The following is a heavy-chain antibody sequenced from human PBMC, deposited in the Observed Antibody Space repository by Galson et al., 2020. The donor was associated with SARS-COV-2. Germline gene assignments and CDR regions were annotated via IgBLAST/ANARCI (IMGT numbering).Heavy chain of an antibody. CDR1: GFTFSSYA. CDR2: ISGSGGST. V-gene: IGHV3-23*01. Sequence: TGGSLRLSCAASGFTFSSYAMSWVRQAPGKGLEWVSAISGSGGSTYYADSVKGRFTIFRDNSKNTLYLQMNSLRAEDTAVYYCAKTSTRGTEFDYWGQGTLVTVSS. CDR3: AKTSTRGTEFDY. J-gene: IGHJ4*02. D-gene: IGHD1-7*01.